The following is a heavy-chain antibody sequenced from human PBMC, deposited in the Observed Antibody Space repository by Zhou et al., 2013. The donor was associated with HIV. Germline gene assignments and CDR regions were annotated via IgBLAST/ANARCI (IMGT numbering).Heavy chain of an antibody. J-gene: IGHJ6*03. D-gene: IGHD5-12*01. CDR1: GGAFSNYA. CDR2: IIPIFGTA. CDR3: ARDENGLPPLGYHYMDV. V-gene: IGHV1-69*05. Sequence: QVQLVQSGAEVKKPGSSVKVSCKASGGAFSNYAISWVRQAPGQGLEWMGGIIPIFGTANYAQKFQGRVTITTDESTSTAYMELSSLRSEDTAVYYCARDENGLPPLGYHYMDVWGKGPRSPSP.